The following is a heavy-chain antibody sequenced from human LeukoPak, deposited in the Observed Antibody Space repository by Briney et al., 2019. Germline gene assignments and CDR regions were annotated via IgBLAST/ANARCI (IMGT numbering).Heavy chain of an antibody. CDR1: GGSISSYY. CDR3: AKTRDDLLVGHIDY. CDR2: IYYSGST. V-gene: IGHV4-59*08. J-gene: IGHJ4*02. Sequence: KPSETLSLTCTVSGGSISSYYWSWIRQPPGKGLEWIGYIYYSGSTNYNPSLKSRVTISVDTSKNQFSLKLSSVTAADTAVYYCAKTRDDLLVGHIDYWGQGTLVTVSS. D-gene: IGHD3/OR15-3a*01.